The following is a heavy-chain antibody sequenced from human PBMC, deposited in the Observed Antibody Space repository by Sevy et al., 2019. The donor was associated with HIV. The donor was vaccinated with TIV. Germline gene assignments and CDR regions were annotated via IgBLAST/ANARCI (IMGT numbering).Heavy chain of an antibody. J-gene: IGHJ4*02. Sequence: SETLSLTCAVYGGSFSGYYWTWIRQPPGKGLEWIGEINLSGTSNFNPSLKSRVTISVDSSKNQFSLKLYSVTAADTALYYCARGRDYYDSRGYYADYCGQGMLVTVSS. CDR2: INLSGTS. D-gene: IGHD3-22*01. CDR1: GGSFSGYY. V-gene: IGHV4-34*01. CDR3: ARGRDYYDSRGYYADY.